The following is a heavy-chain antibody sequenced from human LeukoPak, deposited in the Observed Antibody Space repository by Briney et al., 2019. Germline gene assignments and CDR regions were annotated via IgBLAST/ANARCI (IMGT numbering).Heavy chain of an antibody. CDR1: GGSISSRSDY. CDR3: ARGWAPSGYADY. D-gene: IGHD5-12*01. J-gene: IGHJ4*02. Sequence: TSETLSLTCTVSGGSISSRSDYWGWIRQSPGKGLEWIGSIYYSGSTDYNPSLKSRVTILVDTSKNQFSLKVTSVAAADTAVYYCARGWAPSGYADYWGQGTLVTVSS. CDR2: IYYSGST. V-gene: IGHV4-39*07.